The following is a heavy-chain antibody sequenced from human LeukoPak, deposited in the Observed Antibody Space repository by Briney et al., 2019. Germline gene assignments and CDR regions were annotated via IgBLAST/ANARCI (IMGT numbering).Heavy chain of an antibody. CDR3: ARDPAYYYDSSGPDY. D-gene: IGHD3-22*01. CDR1: GFTFSSYG. Sequence: PGGSLRLSCAASGFTFSSYGMHWVRQAPGKGLEWVAVISYDGSNKYYADSVKGRFTISRDNSKNTLYLQMNSLRAEDTAVYYCARDPAYYYDSSGPDYWGQGTLVTVSS. CDR2: ISYDGSNK. J-gene: IGHJ4*02. V-gene: IGHV3-30*03.